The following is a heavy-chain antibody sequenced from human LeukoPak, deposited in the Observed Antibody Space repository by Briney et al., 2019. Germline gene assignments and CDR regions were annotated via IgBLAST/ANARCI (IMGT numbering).Heavy chain of an antibody. V-gene: IGHV3-30*18. D-gene: IGHD2-21*02. CDR1: GFIFSSYA. J-gene: IGHJ4*02. Sequence: GGSLRLSCAASGFIFSSYAMTWVRQAPGKGLEWVAVISYDGSNKYYADSVKGRFTISRDNSKNTLYLQMNSLRAEDTAVYYCAKDLLAYCGGDCYFDYWGQGTLVTVSS. CDR3: AKDLLAYCGGDCYFDY. CDR2: ISYDGSNK.